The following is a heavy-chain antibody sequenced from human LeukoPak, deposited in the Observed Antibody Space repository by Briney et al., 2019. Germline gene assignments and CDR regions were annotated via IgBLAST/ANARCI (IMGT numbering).Heavy chain of an antibody. J-gene: IGHJ3*02. V-gene: IGHV3-21*01. D-gene: IGHD1-14*01. CDR3: ARVITDAFDI. Sequence: GGSLRLSCAASGLTFSSYSVNWVRQAPGKGLEWVSSISSSSTYVYYADSVKGRFTISRDNAKNSLYLQMNILRAEDTAVYYCARVITDAFDIWGQGTMDTVSS. CDR1: GLTFSSYS. CDR2: ISSSSTYV.